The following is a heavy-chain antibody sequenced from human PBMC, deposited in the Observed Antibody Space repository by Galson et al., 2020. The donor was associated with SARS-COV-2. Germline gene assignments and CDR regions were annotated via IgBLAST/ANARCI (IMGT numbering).Heavy chain of an antibody. CDR1: GGSISSSSYY. CDR3: ARDEGSSGWTNGYYYGMDV. CDR2: IYYSGST. J-gene: IGHJ6*02. Sequence: ASETLSLTCTVSGGSISSSSYYWGWIRQPPGKGLEWIGSIYYSGSTYYNPSLKSRVTISVDTSKNQFSLKLSSVTAADTAVYYCARDEGSSGWTNGYYYGMDVWGQGTTVTVSS. V-gene: IGHV4-39*07. D-gene: IGHD6-19*01.